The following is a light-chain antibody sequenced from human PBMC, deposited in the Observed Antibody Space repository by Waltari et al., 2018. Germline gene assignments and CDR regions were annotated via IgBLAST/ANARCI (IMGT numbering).Light chain of an antibody. CDR3: AAWDDSLNGHVV. CDR1: SSNIGSNT. CDR2: SNN. V-gene: IGLV1-44*01. J-gene: IGLJ2*01. Sequence: QSVLTQPPSASGTPGQRVTISCSGSSSNIGSNTVNWYQQLPGTAPKLLIYSNNQRRSGVPDRFSGSKSCTSASLAISGLQSEDEADYYCAAWDDSLNGHVVFGGGTKLTVL.